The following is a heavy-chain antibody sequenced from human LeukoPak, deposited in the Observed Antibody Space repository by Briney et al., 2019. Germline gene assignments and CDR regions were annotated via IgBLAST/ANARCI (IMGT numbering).Heavy chain of an antibody. D-gene: IGHD3-22*01. J-gene: IGHJ4*02. V-gene: IGHV3-43D*04. CDR2: ISWDGGST. CDR1: GFTFDDYA. CDR3: AKISYYDSSGYCDY. Sequence: GGSLRLSCAASGFTFDDYAMHWVRQAPGKGLEWVSLISWDGGSTYYADSVKGRFTISRDNSKNTLYLQMNSLRAEDTAVYYCAKISYYDSSGYCDYWGQGTLVTVSS.